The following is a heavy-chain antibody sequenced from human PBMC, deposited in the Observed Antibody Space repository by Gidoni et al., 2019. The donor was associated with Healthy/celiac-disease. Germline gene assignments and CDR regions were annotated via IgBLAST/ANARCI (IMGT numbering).Heavy chain of an antibody. CDR1: GGSISSYY. V-gene: IGHV4-59*01. D-gene: IGHD6-19*01. Sequence: QVQLQASGPGLVKPSATLSLTCTVSGGSISSYYWSWIRQPPGKGLEWIGYIYYSGSTNYNPSLKSRVTISVDTSKNQFSLKLSAVTAADTAVYYCARVPSKWLTPYNWFDPWGQGTLVTVSS. J-gene: IGHJ5*02. CDR2: IYYSGST. CDR3: ARVPSKWLTPYNWFDP.